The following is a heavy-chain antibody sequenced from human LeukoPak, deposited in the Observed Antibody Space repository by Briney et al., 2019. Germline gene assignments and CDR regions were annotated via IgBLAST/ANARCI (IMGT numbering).Heavy chain of an antibody. Sequence: TGGSLRLSCAASGFTVSSNYMSWVRQAPGKGLEWVSVIYSGGSTYYADSVKGRFTISRDNSKNTLYLQMNSLRAEDTAVYYCARDRLGQFKGTRYYGMDVWGQGTTDTVSS. J-gene: IGHJ6*02. CDR2: IYSGGST. V-gene: IGHV3-66*01. CDR1: GFTVSSNY. D-gene: IGHD1-1*01. CDR3: ARDRLGQFKGTRYYGMDV.